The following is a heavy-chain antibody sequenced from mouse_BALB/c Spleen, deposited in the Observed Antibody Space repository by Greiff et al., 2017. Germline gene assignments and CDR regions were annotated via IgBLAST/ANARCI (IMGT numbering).Heavy chain of an antibody. D-gene: IGHD2-4*01. J-gene: IGHJ3*01. CDR2: ISYSGST. Sequence: VHVKQSGPSLVKPSQTLSLTCSVTGDSITSGYWNWIRKFPGNKLEYMGYISYSGSTYYNPSLKSRISITRDTSKNQYYLQLNSVTTEDTATYYCARRDYDGAWFAYWGQGTLVTVSA. CDR1: GDSITSGY. V-gene: IGHV3-8*02. CDR3: ARRDYDGAWFAY.